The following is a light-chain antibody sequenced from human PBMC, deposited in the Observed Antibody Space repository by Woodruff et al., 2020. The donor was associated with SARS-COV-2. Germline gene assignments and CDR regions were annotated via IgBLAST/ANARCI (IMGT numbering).Light chain of an antibody. CDR3: CSYAGSYRV. Sequence: SITISCTGTSSDIADSNYVSWYQQRPGKAPTLMIYEVSNRPSGVSGRFSGSKSGDTASLTISGLQTGDEADYYCCSYAGSYRVFGGG. CDR1: SSDIADSNY. J-gene: IGLJ3*02. CDR2: EVS. V-gene: IGLV2-14*01.